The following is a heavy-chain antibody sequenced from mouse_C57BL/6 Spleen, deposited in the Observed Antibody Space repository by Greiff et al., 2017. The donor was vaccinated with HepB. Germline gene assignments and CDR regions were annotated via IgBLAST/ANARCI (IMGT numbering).Heavy chain of an antibody. CDR1: GFTFSDYY. CDR3: ARGGPYYFDY. V-gene: IGHV5-12*01. Sequence: EVKVVESGGGLVQPGGSLKLSCAASGFTFSDYYMYWVRQTPEKRLEWVAYISNGGGSTYYPDTVKGRFTISRDNAKNTLYLPMSRLKSEDTAMYYCARGGPYYFDYWGQGTTLTVSS. J-gene: IGHJ2*01. CDR2: ISNGGGST.